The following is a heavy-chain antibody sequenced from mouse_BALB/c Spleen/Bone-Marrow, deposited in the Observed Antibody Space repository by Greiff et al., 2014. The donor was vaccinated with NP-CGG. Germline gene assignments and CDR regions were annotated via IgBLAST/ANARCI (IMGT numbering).Heavy chain of an antibody. CDR3: ARNANWLFTY. V-gene: IGHV1-54*01. D-gene: IGHD4-1*01. CDR1: GYAFTNYL. J-gene: IGHJ3*01. CDR2: INPGSGAT. Sequence: VKLQESGAELVRPGTSVKVSCKASGYAFTNYLIEWLKQRPGQGLEWIGAINPGSGATNYNEKFKGKATLTADKSSSTAYMQLSSLTSDDSAVYFCARNANWLFTYWGQGTLVTVSA.